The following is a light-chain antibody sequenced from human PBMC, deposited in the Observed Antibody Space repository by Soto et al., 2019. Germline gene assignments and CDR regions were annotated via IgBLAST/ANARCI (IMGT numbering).Light chain of an antibody. V-gene: IGLV1-44*01. CDR3: ATWDDSLNGWV. J-gene: IGLJ3*02. CDR2: SNN. CDR1: SSNIGSNT. Sequence: QSVLTQPPSASGTPGQRVTISCSGSSSNIGSNTVNWYQHLPGTAPKLLIYSNNQRPSGVPDRFSGSKSGTSASLAISGLQSEDEADYYSATWDDSLNGWVFGGGTKLTVL.